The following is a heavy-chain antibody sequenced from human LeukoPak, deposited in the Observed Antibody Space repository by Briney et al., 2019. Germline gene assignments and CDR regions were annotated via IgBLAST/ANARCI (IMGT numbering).Heavy chain of an antibody. Sequence: WGSLRLSCAASGFTFSSYTMNWVRQAPGKGLQWVSTVSASSNIHYSDSVKGRFTISRDNARKSLYLQMNSLRDEDTAVYYYARDGLHTAHFDYWGQGTLVTVSS. CDR1: GFTFSSYT. CDR3: ARDGLHTAHFDY. CDR2: VSASSNI. V-gene: IGHV3-48*02. J-gene: IGHJ4*02. D-gene: IGHD5-18*01.